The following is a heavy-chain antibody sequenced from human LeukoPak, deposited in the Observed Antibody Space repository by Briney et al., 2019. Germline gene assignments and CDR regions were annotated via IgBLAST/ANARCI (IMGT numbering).Heavy chain of an antibody. J-gene: IGHJ5*02. CDR2: TYYSGNT. CDR3: ARPLYCSSTSCHRTNWFDP. D-gene: IGHD2-2*01. Sequence: SETLSLTCTVSGGSISSSSYYWGWIRQPPGKGLEWIGSTYYSGNTYYNASLKSLVTISKDTSKNQYSLKLSSVTAADTAVYYCARPLYCSSTSCHRTNWFDPWGQGTLVTVSS. V-gene: IGHV4-39*01. CDR1: GGSISSSSYY.